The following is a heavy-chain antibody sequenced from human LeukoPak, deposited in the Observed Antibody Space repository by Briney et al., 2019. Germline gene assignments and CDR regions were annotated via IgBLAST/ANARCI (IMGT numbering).Heavy chain of an antibody. J-gene: IGHJ4*02. D-gene: IGHD3-10*01. CDR2: IYPDDSHT. V-gene: IGHV5-51*01. CDR3: ARRDRGLGVSFDY. CDR1: GYSFTSQW. Sequence: KRGESLKISCKASGYSFTSQWIAWVRQMPGKGLEWMGIIYPDDSHTRYSPSFQGQVTISADKSITTAYLQWSSLQAADTAMYYCARRDRGLGVSFDYWGQGTLVTVSS.